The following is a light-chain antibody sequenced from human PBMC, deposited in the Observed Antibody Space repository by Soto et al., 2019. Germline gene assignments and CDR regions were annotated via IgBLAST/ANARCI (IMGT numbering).Light chain of an antibody. CDR1: SSDVGGYNY. CDR3: SSYTSSSTRVV. CDR2: DVS. J-gene: IGLJ2*01. Sequence: QSALTQPASVSGSPGQSITISCTGTSSDVGGYNYVSWYQQHPGKAPKVMIFDVSRRPSGVSNRFSGSKSGNTASLTISGLQVEYEADYYCSSYTSSSTRVVFGGGTKLTVL. V-gene: IGLV2-14*03.